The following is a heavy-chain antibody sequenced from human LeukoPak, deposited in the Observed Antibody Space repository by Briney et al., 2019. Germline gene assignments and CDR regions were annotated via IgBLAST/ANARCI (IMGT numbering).Heavy chain of an antibody. Sequence: GASVKVSCKASGYTFTSYGISWVRQAPGQGLEWMGWISAYNGNTNYAQKLQGRVTMTTDTSTSTAYMELRGLRSDDTAVYYCARGGRDSSSWYGSFDYWGQGTLVTVSS. V-gene: IGHV1-18*01. J-gene: IGHJ4*02. CDR1: GYTFTSYG. CDR3: ARGGRDSSSWYGSFDY. D-gene: IGHD6-13*01. CDR2: ISAYNGNT.